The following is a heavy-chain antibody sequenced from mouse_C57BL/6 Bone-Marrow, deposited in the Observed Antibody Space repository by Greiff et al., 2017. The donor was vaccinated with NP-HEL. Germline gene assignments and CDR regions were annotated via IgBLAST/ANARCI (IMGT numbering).Heavy chain of an antibody. Sequence: QVQLQQPGAELVMPGASVKLSCKASGYTFTSYWMHWVKQRPGQGLEWIGEIDPSDSYTNYNQKFKGKSTLTVDKSSSTAYMQLSSLTSEDSAVYYCARERAYDSNYYAMDYWGQGTSGTVSS. V-gene: IGHV1-69*01. CDR3: ARERAYDSNYYAMDY. CDR1: GYTFTSYW. J-gene: IGHJ4*01. CDR2: IDPSDSYT. D-gene: IGHD2-5*01.